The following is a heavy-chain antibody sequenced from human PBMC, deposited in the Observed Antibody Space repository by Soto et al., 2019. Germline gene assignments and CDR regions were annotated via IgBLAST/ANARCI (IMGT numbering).Heavy chain of an antibody. J-gene: IGHJ5*02. CDR1: GFTFRNYG. CDR3: ARDCDTSGYWSWFDP. CDR2: IRSDGSNT. D-gene: IGHD3-22*01. V-gene: IGHV3-33*01. Sequence: QVQLVESGGGVVQPGRSLRLSCAGSGFTFRNYGMHWVRHAPGKGLDWVAGIRSDGSNTYYTDSVKGRFTISRDDSKNTLYLQMASLRVEDTAVYYCARDCDTSGYWSWFDPWGQGTLVTVSS.